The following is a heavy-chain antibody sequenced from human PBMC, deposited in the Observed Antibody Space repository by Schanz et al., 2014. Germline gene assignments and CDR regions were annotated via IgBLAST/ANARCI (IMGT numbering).Heavy chain of an antibody. CDR1: GASISFYD. CDR3: ARQGDVYRLDY. J-gene: IGHJ4*02. D-gene: IGHD1-26*01. Sequence: QVQLQESGPGLVKPSETLSLTCTVSGASISFYDWNWIRQSPGKGLEWIGYIYHSGSPIYNPSLQGGVPISIDTSKNQFPLKMESVTAADTAMYFCARQGDVYRLDYWGQGTLVTVTS. V-gene: IGHV4-59*08. CDR2: IYHSGSP.